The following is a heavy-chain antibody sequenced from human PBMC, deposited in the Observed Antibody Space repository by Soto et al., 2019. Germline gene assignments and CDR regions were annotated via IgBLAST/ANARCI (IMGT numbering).Heavy chain of an antibody. CDR3: ARALGGNSNYPSY. J-gene: IGHJ4*02. CDR1: GFTFSSYA. D-gene: IGHD4-4*01. CDR2: ISYDGSNK. Sequence: GGSLRLSCAASGFTFSSYAMHWVRQAPGKGLEWVAVISYDGSNKYYADSVKGRFTISRDNSKNTLYLQMTSLRAEDTAVYYCARALGGNSNYPSYGGQGTLVTSPQ. V-gene: IGHV3-30-3*01.